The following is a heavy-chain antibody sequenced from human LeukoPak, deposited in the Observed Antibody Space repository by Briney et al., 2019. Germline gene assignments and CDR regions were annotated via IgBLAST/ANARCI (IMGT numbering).Heavy chain of an antibody. CDR2: ISGSGGDT. V-gene: IGHV3-23*01. J-gene: IGHJ4*02. CDR3: AKDPDLGALRPC. CDR1: GFTFSSNA. Sequence: QPGGSLRLSCAASGFTFSSNAMSWVRQAPGKGLEWVSAISGSGGDTYYADSVKGRFTISRDNSKNTLYLQMNSLRAEDTAVYYCAKDPDLGALRPCCGQGTLVTVSS. D-gene: IGHD1-26*01.